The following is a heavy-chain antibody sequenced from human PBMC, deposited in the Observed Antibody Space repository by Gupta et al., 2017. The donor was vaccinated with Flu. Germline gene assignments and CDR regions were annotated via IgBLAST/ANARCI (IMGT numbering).Heavy chain of an antibody. Sequence: QVHLVQSGAEVKKPGASVKVSCKASGYTFTNYFMQWVRQAPGQGPEWVGISYPSDGTTSSAQKFQGRLTMTADPATTTVNMELSGLKSEDTAVYYCGREKPATGGLDYWGQGTLVTVS. CDR1: GYTFTNYF. V-gene: IGHV1-46*01. CDR3: GREKPATGGLDY. CDR2: SYPSDGTT. J-gene: IGHJ4*02. D-gene: IGHD2-8*02.